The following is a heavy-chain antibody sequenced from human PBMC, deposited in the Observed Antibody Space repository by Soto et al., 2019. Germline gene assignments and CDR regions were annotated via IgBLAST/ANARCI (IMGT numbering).Heavy chain of an antibody. CDR2: IMPIFGTT. CDR3: AMIESSSGSDY. V-gene: IGHV1-69*01. J-gene: IGHJ4*02. CDR1: GGIFSSFP. D-gene: IGHD6-19*01. Sequence: QVQLVQSGAEVKKPGSSVKVSCKASGGIFSSFPIAWVRQAPGQGLEWVGGIMPIFGTTKYAQNFRDRVTIYADESTSTAYMELSSLRFEDTAVYYCAMIESSSGSDYWGQGTLVTVFS.